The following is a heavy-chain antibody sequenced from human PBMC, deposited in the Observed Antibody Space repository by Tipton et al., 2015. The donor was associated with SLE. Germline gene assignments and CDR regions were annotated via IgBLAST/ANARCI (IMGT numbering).Heavy chain of an antibody. V-gene: IGHV4-34*01. CDR2: INHGGST. CDR3: ATGPAGCTTTSCWYYFDY. J-gene: IGHJ4*02. Sequence: LRLSCAVYGGSLSGYSWSWIRQSPGKGLEWIGEINHGGSTNYNPSLKSRVAISLDTPKNQFSLRLTSVTAADTAVYYCATGPAGCTTTSCWYYFDYWGQGTLVTVSS. D-gene: IGHD2-2*01. CDR1: GGSLSGYS.